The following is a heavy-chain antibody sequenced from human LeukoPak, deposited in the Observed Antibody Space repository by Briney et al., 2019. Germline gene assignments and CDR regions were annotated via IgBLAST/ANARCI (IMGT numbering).Heavy chain of an antibody. CDR1: GFTFSSYA. V-gene: IGHV3-30*04. CDR2: ISYDGSNK. D-gene: IGHD4-17*01. CDR3: VRDRVLREEGYGLHY. J-gene: IGHJ4*02. Sequence: GGSLRLSCAASGFTFSSYAMHWVRQAPGKGLEWVAVISYDGSNKYYADSVKGRFTISRDNSKNTLYLQMNSLRAEDTAVYYCVRDRVLREEGYGLHYWGQGTLVTVSS.